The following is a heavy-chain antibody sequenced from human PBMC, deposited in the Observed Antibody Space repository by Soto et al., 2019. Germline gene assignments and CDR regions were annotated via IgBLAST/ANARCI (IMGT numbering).Heavy chain of an antibody. CDR3: ARRRGARSTTNWFDP. D-gene: IGHD5-12*01. J-gene: IGHJ5*02. CDR2: IYYSGST. Sequence: SETLSLTCTVSGGSISSSSYYCGWIRPPPGKGLEWIGSIYYSGSTYYNPSLKSRVTITVATSKNKFSRKLSSVTAADTAVYYCARRRGARSTTNWFDPWGQGTLVTVSS. CDR1: GGSISSSSYY. V-gene: IGHV4-39*01.